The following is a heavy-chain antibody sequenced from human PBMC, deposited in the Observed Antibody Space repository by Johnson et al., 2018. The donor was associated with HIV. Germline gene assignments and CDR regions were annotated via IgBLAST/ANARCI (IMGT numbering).Heavy chain of an antibody. CDR3: AKVLSSWPPDSRDAFDI. J-gene: IGHJ3*02. CDR1: GFTFSTYG. CDR2: IRYDGSNK. Sequence: QVQLVESGGGVVQPGGSLRLSCAASGFTFSTYGIHWVRQSPGKGLEWVAFIRYDGSNKYYADSVKGRFTISRVNSKNTLYLQMNSLRAEDTAVYYCAKVLSSWPPDSRDAFDIWGQGTLVTVSS. V-gene: IGHV3-30*02. D-gene: IGHD2/OR15-2a*01.